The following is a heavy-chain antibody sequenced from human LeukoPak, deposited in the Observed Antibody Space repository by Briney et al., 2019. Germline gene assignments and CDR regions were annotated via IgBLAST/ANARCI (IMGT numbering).Heavy chain of an antibody. D-gene: IGHD1-26*01. CDR3: AKDGSLEYYYYYMDV. CDR1: GFTFSSYA. CDR2: ISGSGGST. Sequence: GGSLSLSCAASGFTFSSYAMSWVRQAPGKGLEWISDISGSGGSTYYADSVKGRFTISRDNSKNTLYLQMNSLKAEDTAVYYCAKDGSLEYYYYYMDVWGKGTTVTVSS. J-gene: IGHJ6*03. V-gene: IGHV3-23*01.